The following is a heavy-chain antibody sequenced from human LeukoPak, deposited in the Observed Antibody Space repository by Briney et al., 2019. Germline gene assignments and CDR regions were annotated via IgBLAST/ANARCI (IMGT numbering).Heavy chain of an antibody. CDR1: GFTFSSYA. Sequence: PGGSLRPSCAASGFTFSSYAMHWVRQAPGKRLEYVSAISSNGGSTYYANSVKGRFTISRDNSKNTLYLQMGSLRAEDMAVYYCARDGDYDFWSGYSAIDYWGQGTLVTVSS. CDR3: ARDGDYDFWSGYSAIDY. V-gene: IGHV3-64*01. D-gene: IGHD3-3*01. J-gene: IGHJ4*02. CDR2: ISSNGGST.